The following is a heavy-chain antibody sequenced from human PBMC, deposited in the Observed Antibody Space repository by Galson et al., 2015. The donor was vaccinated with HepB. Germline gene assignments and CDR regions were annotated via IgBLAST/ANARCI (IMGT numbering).Heavy chain of an antibody. J-gene: IGHJ4*02. Sequence: SVKVSCKASGYTFTSNGISWVRQAPGQGLEWMGWISTRSGNTNYAQRLQGRVTMTTDTSTSTAYLEVRRLRSDDTAIYYCVRGRLHPFDFWGQGTLVTVSS. CDR3: VRGRLHPFDF. V-gene: IGHV1-18*04. CDR1: GYTFTSNG. CDR2: ISTRSGNT.